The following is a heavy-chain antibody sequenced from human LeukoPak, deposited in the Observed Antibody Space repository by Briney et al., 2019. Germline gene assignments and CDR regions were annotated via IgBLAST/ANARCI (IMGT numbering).Heavy chain of an antibody. J-gene: IGHJ3*02. CDR2: ISGSGGIA. CDR1: RFTFTSYA. Sequence: GGSLRLSCAASRFTFTSYAMSWVRQAPGKGLEWVSAISGSGGIAYYGDSVKGRFTISRDNSRKTPYLQMSSLRADDTAIYYCAKTAYSGGWGAFDIWGQGTMVTVSS. D-gene: IGHD6-19*01. CDR3: AKTAYSGGWGAFDI. V-gene: IGHV3-23*01.